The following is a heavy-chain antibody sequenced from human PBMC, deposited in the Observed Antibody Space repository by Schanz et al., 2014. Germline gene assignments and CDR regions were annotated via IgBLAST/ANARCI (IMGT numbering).Heavy chain of an antibody. V-gene: IGHV3-48*01. J-gene: IGHJ4*02. CDR2: ISGSSIHK. CDR1: GFTFATYA. CDR3: ARGVRIDY. Sequence: VQLVESGGGLVQPGGSLRLSCAASGFTFATYAMSWVRQAPGKGLEWVSHISGSSIHKNYADSVKGRFTISRDNAKNSLYLQMNSLTAEDTAVYYCARGVRIDYWGQGTLXTVSS. D-gene: IGHD3-3*01.